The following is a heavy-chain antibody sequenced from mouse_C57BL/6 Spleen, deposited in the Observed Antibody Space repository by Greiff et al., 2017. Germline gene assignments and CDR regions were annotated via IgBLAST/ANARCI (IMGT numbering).Heavy chain of an antibody. CDR1: GFSLSTFGMG. Sequence: QVQLQESGPGILQPSQTLSLTCSFSGFSLSTFGMGVGRIRQPSGKGLEWLAHIWWDDDKYYNPALKSRPTIPKDTSKNQVFPKIANVSTADTDTYDCARGAESSGSCYAMDYWGQGTSVTVSA. V-gene: IGHV8-8*01. CDR3: ARGAESSGSCYAMDY. CDR2: IWWDDDK. D-gene: IGHD3-2*02. J-gene: IGHJ4*01.